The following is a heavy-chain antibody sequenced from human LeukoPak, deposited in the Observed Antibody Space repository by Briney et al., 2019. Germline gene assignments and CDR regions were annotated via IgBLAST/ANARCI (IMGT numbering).Heavy chain of an antibody. CDR2: IYPGDSDT. D-gene: IGHD3-10*01. V-gene: IGHV5-51*01. Sequence: GESLKISCKGSGYSFTSYWIGWVRQMPGKGLEWMGIIYPGDSDTRYSPSFQGQVTISADKSISTAYLQWGSLKASDTAMYYCARVRRPYGSGWDNWFDPWGQGTLVTVSS. CDR3: ARVRRPYGSGWDNWFDP. CDR1: GYSFTSYW. J-gene: IGHJ5*02.